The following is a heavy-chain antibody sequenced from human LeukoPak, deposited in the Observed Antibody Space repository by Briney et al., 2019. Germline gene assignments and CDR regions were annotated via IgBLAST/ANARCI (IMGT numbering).Heavy chain of an antibody. Sequence: GGSLRLSCAASGFTFSSYAMNWVRQAPGKGLEWVSAVRGGDADTSYADSVKGRFTISRDNSKNTLYLQMNSLRADDTAVYYCAKNRGGSYYSGSDYWGQGTLVTVSS. CDR2: VRGGDADT. J-gene: IGHJ4*02. CDR1: GFTFSSYA. D-gene: IGHD1-26*01. CDR3: AKNRGGSYYSGSDY. V-gene: IGHV3-23*01.